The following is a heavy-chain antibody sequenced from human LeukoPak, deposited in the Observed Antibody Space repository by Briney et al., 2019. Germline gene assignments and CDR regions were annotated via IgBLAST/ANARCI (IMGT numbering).Heavy chain of an antibody. CDR3: TTASYGGGLNWFDP. V-gene: IGHV3-15*01. CDR2: IKSKTDGGTT. Sequence: GGSLRLSCAASGFTFSNAWMSWVRQAPGKGLEWVGRIKSKTDGGTTDYAAPVKGRFTISRDDSKNTLYLQMNSLKTEDTAVYYCTTASYGGGLNWFDPWGLGTLVTVSS. CDR1: GFTFSNAW. D-gene: IGHD3-16*01. J-gene: IGHJ5*02.